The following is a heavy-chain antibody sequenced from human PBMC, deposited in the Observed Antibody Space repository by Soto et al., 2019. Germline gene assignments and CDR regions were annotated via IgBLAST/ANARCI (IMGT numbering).Heavy chain of an antibody. V-gene: IGHV4-61*01. CDR1: GGSVSSGSYY. CDR3: AREVGATRPFDP. D-gene: IGHD1-26*01. Sequence: SETLSLTCTVSGGSVSSGSYYWSWIRQPPGKGLEWIGYIYYSGSTNYNPSLKSRVTISVDTSKNQFSLKLSSVTAADTAVYYCAREVGATRPFDPWGQGTLVTVS. J-gene: IGHJ5*02. CDR2: IYYSGST.